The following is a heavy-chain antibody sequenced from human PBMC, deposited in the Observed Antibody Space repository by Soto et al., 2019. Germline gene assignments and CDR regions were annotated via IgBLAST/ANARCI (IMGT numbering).Heavy chain of an antibody. CDR3: VRQASKVWGAYPQATNF. J-gene: IGHJ4*02. D-gene: IGHD3-16*02. Sequence: QLQLQESGPGLVKSSETLSLTCTVSGASINSSFYWGWIRQPPGKGLEWIGSIFHSGRTHYNPSLQSPATLSVDTSRSQVSLEVGSVTAADTAVYYCVRQASKVWGAYPQATNFWGQGTRVTVSS. CDR2: IFHSGRT. CDR1: GASINSSFY. V-gene: IGHV4-39*01.